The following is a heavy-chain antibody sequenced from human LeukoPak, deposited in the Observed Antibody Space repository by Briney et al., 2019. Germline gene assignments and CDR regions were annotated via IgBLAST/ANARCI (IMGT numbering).Heavy chain of an antibody. CDR1: GFTFSNYD. Sequence: GGSLRLSCAASGFTFSNYDMHWVRQAPGKGLEWVAVISSDGSNKYYADSVKGRFTISRDNSKNTLYLQMNSLRAEDTAVYYCARVRGTDWYAFDVWGQGTMVTASS. J-gene: IGHJ3*01. D-gene: IGHD2-21*01. CDR2: ISSDGSNK. V-gene: IGHV3-30*03. CDR3: ARVRGTDWYAFDV.